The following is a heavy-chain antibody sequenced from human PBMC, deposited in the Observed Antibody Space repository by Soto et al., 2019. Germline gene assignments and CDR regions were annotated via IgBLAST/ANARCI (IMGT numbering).Heavy chain of an antibody. D-gene: IGHD1-26*01. J-gene: IGHJ4*02. CDR1: GFTFTNYR. CDR3: TVDTSGTRSDY. Sequence: PVGSLRLSCAASGFTFTNYRMNWVRQAPGKGLEWVSNINGGGIITYYADSVKGRFTISRDNSKNTLFLQMNSLRADDTAIYYCTVDTSGTRSDYWGQGTLVTVSS. CDR2: INGGGIIT. V-gene: IGHV3-23*01.